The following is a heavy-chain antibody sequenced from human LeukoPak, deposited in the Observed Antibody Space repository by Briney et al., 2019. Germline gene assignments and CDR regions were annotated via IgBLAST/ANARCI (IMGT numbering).Heavy chain of an antibody. J-gene: IGHJ4*02. Sequence: PSETLSLTCTVSGGSISSGSYYWSWIPQPAGKGLEWIGRIYTSGSTNYNPSLKSRVTISVDTSRNQFSLKLSSVTAADTAVYHCARETEYYYDSSGYYGYWGQGTLVTVSS. D-gene: IGHD3-22*01. V-gene: IGHV4-61*02. CDR1: GGSISSGSYY. CDR2: IYTSGST. CDR3: ARETEYYYDSSGYYGY.